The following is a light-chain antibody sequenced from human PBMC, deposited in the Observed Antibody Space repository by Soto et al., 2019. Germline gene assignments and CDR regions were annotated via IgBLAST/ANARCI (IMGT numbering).Light chain of an antibody. J-gene: IGLJ1*01. CDR1: SSDVGSYNR. CDR2: DVS. V-gene: IGLV2-18*02. Sequence: QSVLTHPPSLSGSPGQSVTISCTGTSSDVGSYNRVSWYQQPPGTAPKVMIYDVSNRPSGVPDRFSGSKSGNTASLTISGLQAEDESDYYCSSYASSSTYVFGTGTKVTVL. CDR3: SSYASSSTYV.